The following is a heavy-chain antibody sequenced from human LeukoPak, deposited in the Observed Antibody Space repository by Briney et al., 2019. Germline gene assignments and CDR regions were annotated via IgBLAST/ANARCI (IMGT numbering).Heavy chain of an antibody. CDR3: ARDYGDYDVTYWFDP. V-gene: IGHV4-34*01. J-gene: IGHJ5*02. D-gene: IGHD4-17*01. CDR1: GGSFSGYY. Sequence: SETLSLTCAVYGGSFSGYYWSWIRQPPGKGLEWIGEINHSGSTNYNPSLKSRVTISVDTSKNQFSLKLSSVTAADTAVYYCARDYGDYDVTYWFDPWGQGTLVTVSS. CDR2: INHSGST.